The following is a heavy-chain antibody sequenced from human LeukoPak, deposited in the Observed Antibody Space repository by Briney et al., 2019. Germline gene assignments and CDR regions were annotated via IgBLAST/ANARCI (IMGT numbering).Heavy chain of an antibody. CDR3: ARVAVSGPTGWFDS. Sequence: GGSLRLSCVASGVTVSNHMNWVRQTPGKRLEWVSSISGSGSYIYYADSVKGRFTISRDNVDNVVYLEMNGLRAEDTATYYCARVAVSGPTGWFDSWARAPWSSSPQ. V-gene: IGHV3-21*01. CDR2: ISGSGSYI. D-gene: IGHD2-8*02. CDR1: GVTVSNH. J-gene: IGHJ5*01.